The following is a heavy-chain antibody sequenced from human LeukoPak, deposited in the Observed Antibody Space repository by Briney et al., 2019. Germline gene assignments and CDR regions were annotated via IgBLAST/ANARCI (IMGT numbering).Heavy chain of an antibody. D-gene: IGHD6-6*01. V-gene: IGHV2-70*04. J-gene: IGHJ6*03. CDR2: IDWDDDK. CDR3: ARIVRESSYSSSSHYYYYMDV. CDR1: GDSISMHY. Sequence: TLSLTCSVSGDSISMHYWSWIRQPPGKALEWLARIDWDDDKYYSTSLKTRLTISKDTSKNQVVLTMTNMDPVDTATYYCARIVRESSYSSSSHYYYYMDVWGKGTTVTVSS.